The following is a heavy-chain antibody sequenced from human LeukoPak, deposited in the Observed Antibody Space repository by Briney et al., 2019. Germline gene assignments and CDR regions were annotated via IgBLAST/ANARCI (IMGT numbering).Heavy chain of an antibody. Sequence: GGSLRLSCAAAGFTFSSYAMTWVRQAPGKGLEWLSAIIGSAYSTSYADSVKGRFTISRDNSKNTLYLQMNSLRAEDTAIYYCARNTSGFKLGDAFDIWGQGTMVTVSS. CDR1: GFTFSSYA. CDR2: IIGSAYST. D-gene: IGHD3-22*01. CDR3: ARNTSGFKLGDAFDI. J-gene: IGHJ3*02. V-gene: IGHV3-23*01.